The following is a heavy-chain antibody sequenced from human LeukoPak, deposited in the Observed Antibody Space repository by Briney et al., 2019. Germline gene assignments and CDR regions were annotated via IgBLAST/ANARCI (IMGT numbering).Heavy chain of an antibody. D-gene: IGHD3-9*01. CDR2: ISEYNGNT. V-gene: IGHV1-18*01. J-gene: IGHJ6*03. CDR1: GYTFTSYG. Sequence: ASVKVSCKASGYTFTSYGISWVRQAPGQGLEWMGWISEYNGNTNYAQKLQGRVTMTTDTSTSTAYMELRSLRSDDTAVYYCARVGTLVNYYYYYYYMDVWGKGTTVTVSS. CDR3: ARVGTLVNYYYYYYYMDV.